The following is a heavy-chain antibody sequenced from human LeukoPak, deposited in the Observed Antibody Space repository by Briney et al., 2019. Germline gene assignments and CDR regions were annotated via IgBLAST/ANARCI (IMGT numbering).Heavy chain of an antibody. CDR3: AKGETYIVVTSTSDS. J-gene: IGHJ4*02. D-gene: IGHD2-21*02. CDR2: IGGSESST. CDR1: GFRFRSYA. Sequence: GGSLRPSCAASGFRFRSYAMTWVRQAPGKGLEWVSAIGGSESSTYYADSVKGRFTISRDNSKNTLYLQMNSLRAEDTAVYYCAKGETYIVVTSTSDSWGQGTLVTVSS. V-gene: IGHV3-23*01.